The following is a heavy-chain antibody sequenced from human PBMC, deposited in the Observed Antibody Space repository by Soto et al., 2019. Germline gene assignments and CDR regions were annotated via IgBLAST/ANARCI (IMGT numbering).Heavy chain of an antibody. Sequence: SVKVSCKASGGTFSSYAISWVRQAPGQGLEWMGGIIPIFGTANYAQKFQGRVTITADESTSTAYMELSSLRSEDTAVYYCAREQDSYGSYYYYYGMGVWGQGTTVTVSS. D-gene: IGHD5-18*01. V-gene: IGHV1-69*13. J-gene: IGHJ6*02. CDR2: IIPIFGTA. CDR3: AREQDSYGSYYYYYGMGV. CDR1: GGTFSSYA.